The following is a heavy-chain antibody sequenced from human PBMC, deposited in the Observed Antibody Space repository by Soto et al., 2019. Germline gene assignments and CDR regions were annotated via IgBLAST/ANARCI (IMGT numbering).Heavy chain of an antibody. CDR3: ARGPDV. CDR1: GGSISSGGYS. CDR2: IYHSGST. J-gene: IGHJ6*04. V-gene: IGHV4-30-2*01. Sequence: SETLSLTYAVSGGSISSGGYSWSWMRQPPGKGLEWIGYIYHSGSTYYNPSLKSRVTISVDRSKNQFSLKLSSVTAADTAVYYCARGPDVWGKGTTVTVSS.